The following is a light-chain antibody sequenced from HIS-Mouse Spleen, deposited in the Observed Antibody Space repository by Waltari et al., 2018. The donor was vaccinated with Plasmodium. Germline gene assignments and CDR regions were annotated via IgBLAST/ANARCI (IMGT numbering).Light chain of an antibody. J-gene: IGKJ2*01. CDR2: EAS. CDR3: QQYDNLPYT. V-gene: IGKV1-33*01. CDR1: QDIRNY. Sequence: DIQMTQSPSSLSASVGDRVTITCQASQDIRNYLNWDQQKPWKDPKIIIYEASNLETGVPSRVSGSGSATDFTFTISSLQPEDIATYYCQQYDNLPYTFGQGTKLEIK.